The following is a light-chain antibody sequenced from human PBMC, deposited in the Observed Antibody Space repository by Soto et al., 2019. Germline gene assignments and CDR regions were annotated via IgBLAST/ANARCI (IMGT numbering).Light chain of an antibody. CDR2: GAS. V-gene: IGKV3-15*01. CDR3: QQYNDWPPLT. Sequence: EIVMTQSPDTLSVSPGERATLSCRASQSIINNLAWYQQKPGQAPRLLIYGASIRATGFPARFSGSGSGTEFTLPISSLQSEDFAVYYCQQYNDWPPLTFGGGTKVEIK. CDR1: QSIINN. J-gene: IGKJ4*01.